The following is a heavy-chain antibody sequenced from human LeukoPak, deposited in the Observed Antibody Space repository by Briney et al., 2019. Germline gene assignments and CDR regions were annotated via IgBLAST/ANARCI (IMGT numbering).Heavy chain of an antibody. J-gene: IGHJ4*02. Sequence: GGSLRLSCAASGFTFSSYWMHWVRQAPGKGLVWVSRINSNGSSTSYADSVKGRFTISRDNAKNTLYLQMNSLRAEDTAVYYCARVRWGGLYYFDYWGQGTLVTVSS. CDR2: INSNGSST. V-gene: IGHV3-74*01. CDR3: ARVRWGGLYYFDY. D-gene: IGHD3-16*01. CDR1: GFTFSSYW.